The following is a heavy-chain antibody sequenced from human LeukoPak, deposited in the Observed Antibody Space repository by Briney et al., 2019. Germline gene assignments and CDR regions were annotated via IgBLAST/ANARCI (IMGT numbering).Heavy chain of an antibody. Sequence: GRSLRLSCAASGFTFSSYWMHWVRQAPGKGLVWVSRINSDGSSTSYADSVKGRFTISRDNAKNTLYLQMNSPRAEDTAVYYCARVRVISSSWSGFDPWGQGTLVTVSS. J-gene: IGHJ5*02. CDR1: GFTFSSYW. V-gene: IGHV3-74*01. CDR2: INSDGSST. CDR3: ARVRVISSSWSGFDP. D-gene: IGHD6-13*01.